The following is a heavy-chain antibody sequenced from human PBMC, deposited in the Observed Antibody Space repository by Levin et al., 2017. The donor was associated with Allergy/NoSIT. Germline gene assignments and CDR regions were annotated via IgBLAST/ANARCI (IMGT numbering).Heavy chain of an antibody. CDR2: ISYDGSNQ. CDR3: ARGDFPPYYGDYVDFDY. V-gene: IGHV3-30-3*01. Sequence: PGGSLRLSCAASVFTFSSYAIHWVRQAPGKGLEWVAVISYDGSNQYYADSVKGRFTISRDSYKTTLYQQMNRLRADDTAIYYCARGDFPPYYGDYVDFDYWGQGTLVAVSS. J-gene: IGHJ4*02. CDR1: VFTFSSYA. D-gene: IGHD4-17*01.